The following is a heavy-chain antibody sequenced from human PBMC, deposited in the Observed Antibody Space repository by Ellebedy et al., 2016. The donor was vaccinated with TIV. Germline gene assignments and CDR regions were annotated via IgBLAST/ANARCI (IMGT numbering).Heavy chain of an antibody. CDR1: GFTFSNYA. CDR2: ISGVYTDT. CDR3: AKHVVTGRWYLDS. V-gene: IGHV3-23*01. Sequence: GESLKISCATSGFTFSNYAMSWVRQAPGEGLEWVAVISGVYTDTYYADSVRGRFTISRDNSKNTVYLQMNSLRAEDTAMYYCAKHVVTGRWYLDSWGLGTLVTVSS. D-gene: IGHD2-21*02. J-gene: IGHJ4*02.